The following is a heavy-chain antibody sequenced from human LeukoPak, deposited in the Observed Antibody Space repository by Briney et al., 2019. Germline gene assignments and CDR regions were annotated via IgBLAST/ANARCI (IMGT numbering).Heavy chain of an antibody. CDR2: ISGSGANT. D-gene: IGHD4-11*01. CDR1: GFTFSNYG. V-gene: IGHV3-23*01. Sequence: GGSLRLSWAASGFTFSNYGMSWVRQAPGKGLEWVSVISGSGANTYYADSVKGRFTISRDNSKNTLYLQVNSLRAEDTAVYYCAKAKSYYSNYDYWGQGTLVTVSS. CDR3: AKAKSYYSNYDY. J-gene: IGHJ4*02.